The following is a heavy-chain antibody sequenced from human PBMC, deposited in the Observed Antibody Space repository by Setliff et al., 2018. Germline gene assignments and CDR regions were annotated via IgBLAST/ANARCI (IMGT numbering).Heavy chain of an antibody. CDR2: INTNTGNP. CDR3: ARASRFGTIKYRGDYYMDV. V-gene: IGHV7-4-1*02. CDR1: GYTFTTYA. D-gene: IGHD3-10*01. J-gene: IGHJ6*03. Sequence: ASVKVSCKASGYTFTTYAISWMRQAPGQGLEWMGWINTNTGNPSYAQGFTGRFVFSLDTSVNTAYLQISSLKAEDTALYYCARASRFGTIKYRGDYYMDVWGKGTTGTVS.